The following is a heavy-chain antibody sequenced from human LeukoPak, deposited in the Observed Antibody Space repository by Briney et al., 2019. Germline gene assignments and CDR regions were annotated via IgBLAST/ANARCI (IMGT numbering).Heavy chain of an antibody. V-gene: IGHV3-30*02. CDR1: GFTFSSYG. CDR3: AKDEYGSGSYFHAFDI. CDR2: IRYDGSNK. Sequence: GGSLRLSCAASGFTFSSYGMHWVRQAPGKGLEWVAFIRYDGSNKYYADSVKGRFTISRDNSKNTLYLQMNSLRAEDTAVYYCAKDEYGSGSYFHAFDIWGQGTMVTVSS. D-gene: IGHD3-10*01. J-gene: IGHJ3*02.